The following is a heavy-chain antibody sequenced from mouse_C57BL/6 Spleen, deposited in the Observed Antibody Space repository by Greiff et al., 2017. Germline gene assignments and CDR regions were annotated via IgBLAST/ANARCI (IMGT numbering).Heavy chain of an antibody. CDR3: AREGATVVATGFDY. CDR2: INPSNGGT. CDR1: GYTFTSYW. V-gene: IGHV1-53*01. J-gene: IGHJ2*01. D-gene: IGHD1-1*01. Sequence: VQRVESGTELVKPGASVKLSCKASGYTFTSYWMHWVTQRPGQGLEWIGNINPSNGGTNYNEKFKSKATLTVDKSSSTAYMQLSSLTSDDSAVYYCAREGATVVATGFDYWGQGTTLTVSS.